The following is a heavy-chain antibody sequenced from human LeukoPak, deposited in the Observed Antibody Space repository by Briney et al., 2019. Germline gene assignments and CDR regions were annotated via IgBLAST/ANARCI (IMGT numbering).Heavy chain of an antibody. D-gene: IGHD3-22*01. V-gene: IGHV1-69*13. J-gene: IGHJ4*02. CDR2: IIPIFGTA. CDR3: ARDTGYYYDSSGYYPFDY. Sequence: SVKVSCKASGGTFSSYAISWVRQAPGQGLEWMGGIIPIFGTANYAQKFQGRVTITADESTSTAYMELSSLRCEDTAVYYCARDTGYYYDSSGYYPFDYWGQGTLVTVSS. CDR1: GGTFSSYA.